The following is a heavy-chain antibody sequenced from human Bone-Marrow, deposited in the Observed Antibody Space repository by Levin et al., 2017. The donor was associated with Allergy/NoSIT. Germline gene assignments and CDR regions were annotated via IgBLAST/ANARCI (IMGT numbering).Heavy chain of an antibody. CDR2: ISSSGSTI. CDR1: GFTFSDYY. D-gene: IGHD3-10*01. CDR3: ARLTMVMAPHYYGMDV. J-gene: IGHJ6*02. V-gene: IGHV3-11*01. Sequence: PGGSLRLSCAASGFTFSDYYMSWIRQAPGKGLEWVSYISSSGSTIYYADSVKGRFTISRDNAKNSLYLQMNSLRAEDTAVYYCARLTMVMAPHYYGMDVWGQGTTVTVSS.